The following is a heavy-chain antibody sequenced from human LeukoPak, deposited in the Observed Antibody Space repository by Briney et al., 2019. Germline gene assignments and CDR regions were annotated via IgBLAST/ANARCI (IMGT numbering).Heavy chain of an antibody. J-gene: IGHJ4*02. CDR3: ARGGYSGYDSQLDFDY. CDR1: GYTFTGYY. V-gene: IGHV1-2*02. D-gene: IGHD5-12*01. CDR2: INPNSCGT. Sequence: ASVKVSCEASGYTFTGYYMHWVRQAPGQGLESMGWINPNSCGTNYAQKFQGRVTMTRDTSITTAYMELSRLRSDDPAVYYCARGGYSGYDSQLDFDYWGQGTLVTVSS.